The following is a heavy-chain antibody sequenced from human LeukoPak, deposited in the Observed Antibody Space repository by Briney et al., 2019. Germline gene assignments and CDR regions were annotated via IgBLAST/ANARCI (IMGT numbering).Heavy chain of an antibody. CDR2: ISGSGGRT. D-gene: IGHD2-2*01. J-gene: IGHJ4*02. V-gene: IGHV3-23*01. Sequence: GGSLRLSCAASGFTFSNYGMIWVRQAPGKGLEWDSSISGSGGRTFYADSVKGRFTISRDNFKNMLYLQMNSLRAEDTAVYYCAKGLSIVPKYFDYWGQGILVTVSS. CDR3: AKGLSIVPKYFDY. CDR1: GFTFSNYG.